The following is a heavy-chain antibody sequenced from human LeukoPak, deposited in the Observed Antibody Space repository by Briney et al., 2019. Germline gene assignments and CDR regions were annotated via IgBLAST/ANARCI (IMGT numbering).Heavy chain of an antibody. CDR2: ISYDGSNK. D-gene: IGHD3-22*01. V-gene: IGHV3-30*18. Sequence: GGSLRLSCAASGFTFSSYGMHWVRQAPGKGPEWVAVISYDGSNKYYADSVKGRFTISRDNSKNTLYLQMNSLRAEDTAVYYCAKNRDRGVPTYYYDSSGSSHFDLWGRGTLVTVSS. CDR3: AKNRDRGVPTYYYDSSGSSHFDL. CDR1: GFTFSSYG. J-gene: IGHJ2*01.